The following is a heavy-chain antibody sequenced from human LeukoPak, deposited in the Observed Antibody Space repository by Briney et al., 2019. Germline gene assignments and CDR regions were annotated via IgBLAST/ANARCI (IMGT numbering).Heavy chain of an antibody. V-gene: IGHV1-46*01. CDR3: ARVVGATTWFDY. D-gene: IGHD1-26*01. Sequence: ASVKVSCKASGYTFTSYYMHWVRQAPGQGLEWMGIINPSGGSTSYAQKFQGRITMTRDMSTSTVYMELSSLRSEDTAVYYCARVVGATTWFDYWGQGTLVTVSS. CDR2: INPSGGST. CDR1: GYTFTSYY. J-gene: IGHJ4*02.